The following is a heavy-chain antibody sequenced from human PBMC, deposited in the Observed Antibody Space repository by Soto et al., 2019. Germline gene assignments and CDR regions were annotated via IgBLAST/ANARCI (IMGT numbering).Heavy chain of an antibody. CDR1: GGTFSSYA. CDR2: IIPIFGTA. D-gene: IGHD6-13*01. V-gene: IGHV1-69*13. Sequence: SVKVSCKASGGTFSSYAISWVRQAPGQGLEWMGGIIPIFGTANYAQKFQGRVTITADESTSTAYMELSSLRSEDTAVYYCARKFAGTVSGDFQHWGQGTLVTVSS. J-gene: IGHJ1*01. CDR3: ARKFAGTVSGDFQH.